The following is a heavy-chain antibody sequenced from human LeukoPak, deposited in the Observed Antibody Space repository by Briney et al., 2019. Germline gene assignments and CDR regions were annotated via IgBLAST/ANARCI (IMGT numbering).Heavy chain of an antibody. CDR1: GFTFSSYS. V-gene: IGHV3-21*01. CDR3: AKDGVDYGDYGYFDY. CDR2: ISSSSSYI. Sequence: GGSLRLSCAASGFTFSSYSMNWVRQAPGKGLEWVSSISSSSSYIYYADSVKGRFTISRDNAKNSLYLQMNSLRAEDTAVYYCAKDGVDYGDYGYFDYWGQGTLVTVSS. D-gene: IGHD4-17*01. J-gene: IGHJ4*02.